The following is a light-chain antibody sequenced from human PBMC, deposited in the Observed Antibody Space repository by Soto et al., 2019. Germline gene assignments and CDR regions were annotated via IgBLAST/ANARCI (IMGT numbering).Light chain of an antibody. CDR2: DAS. Sequence: EIVMTQSPATLSVSPGERATLSCRASQSVSSNLAWYQQKPGQAPRLLIYDASTRATGIPARFSGSGSGTDVTLSISSLQSEDFAVYYCQQYNNWPVTFGPATKVDIK. J-gene: IGKJ3*01. V-gene: IGKV3-15*01. CDR3: QQYNNWPVT. CDR1: QSVSSN.